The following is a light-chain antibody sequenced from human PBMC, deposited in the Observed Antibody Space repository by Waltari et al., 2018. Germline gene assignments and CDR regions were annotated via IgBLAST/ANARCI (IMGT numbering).Light chain of an antibody. CDR1: QSVLYDSNNKNY. CDR3: QRYYSMPVT. Sequence: DIVMTQSPDSLTVSLGERATINCKSSQSVLYDSNNKNYLAWYQQRPGQPPKLLIYWASTRESGVPDRFSGSGSGTAFTLTISSLQAEDVAVYYCQRYYSMPVTFGGGTKVEIK. V-gene: IGKV4-1*01. CDR2: WAS. J-gene: IGKJ4*01.